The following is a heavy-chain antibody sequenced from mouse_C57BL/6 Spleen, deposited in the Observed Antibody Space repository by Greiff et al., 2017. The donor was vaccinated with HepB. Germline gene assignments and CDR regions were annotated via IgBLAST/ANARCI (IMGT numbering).Heavy chain of an antibody. CDR2: ISYDGSN. J-gene: IGHJ1*03. CDR3: AREITTVVDWYFDV. CDR1: GYSITSGYY. D-gene: IGHD1-1*01. Sequence: EVKLVESGPGLVKPSQSLSLTCSVPGYSITSGYYWNWIRQFPGNKLEWMGYISYDGSNNYNPSLNIRISITRDTSKNQFFLKLNSVTTEDTATYYCAREITTVVDWYFDVWGTGTTVTVSS. V-gene: IGHV3-6*01.